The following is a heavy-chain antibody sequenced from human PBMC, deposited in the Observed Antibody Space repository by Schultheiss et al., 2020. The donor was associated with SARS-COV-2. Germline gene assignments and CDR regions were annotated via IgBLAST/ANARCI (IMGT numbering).Heavy chain of an antibody. D-gene: IGHD4-17*01. Sequence: GGSLRLSCAASGFIFRNYWMHWVRQVPGRGLEWVSYISSSSSYIYYADSVKGRFTISRDNAKNSLYLQMNSLRAEDTAVYYCARGDYGDYAAGYYYYGMDVWGQGTTVTVSS. CDR3: ARGDYGDYAAGYYYYGMDV. CDR2: ISSSSSYI. CDR1: GFIFRNYW. J-gene: IGHJ6*02. V-gene: IGHV3-21*05.